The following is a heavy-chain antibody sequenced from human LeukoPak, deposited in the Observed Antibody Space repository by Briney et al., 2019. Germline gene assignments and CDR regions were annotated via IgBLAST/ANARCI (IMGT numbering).Heavy chain of an antibody. CDR2: FYTSGST. J-gene: IGHJ4*02. V-gene: IGHV4-4*07. CDR3: ARRAPWLRLSPFDY. Sequence: PSETLSLTCTVSGGSISSYYWSWIRQPAGKGLEWTGRFYTSGSTNYNPSLKSRVTISLDTSKNQFSLKLSSVTAADTAVYYCARRAPWLRLSPFDYWGQGTLVTVSS. D-gene: IGHD5-12*01. CDR1: GGSISSYY.